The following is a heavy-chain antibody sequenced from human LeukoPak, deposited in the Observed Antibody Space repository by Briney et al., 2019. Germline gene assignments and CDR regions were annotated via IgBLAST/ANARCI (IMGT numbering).Heavy chain of an antibody. CDR1: GGSISSGSYY. CDR3: ASSGYSYGYYFDY. V-gene: IGHV4-61*02. CDR2: IYTSGST. D-gene: IGHD5-18*01. J-gene: IGHJ4*02. Sequence: SETLSLTCTVSGGSISSGSYYWSWIRQPAWKGLEWIGRIYTSGSTNYNPSLKSRVTISVDTSKNQFSLKLSSVTAADTAVYYCASSGYSYGYYFDYWGQGTLVTVSS.